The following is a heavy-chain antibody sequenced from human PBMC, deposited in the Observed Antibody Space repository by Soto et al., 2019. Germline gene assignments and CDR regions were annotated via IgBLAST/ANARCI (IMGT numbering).Heavy chain of an antibody. D-gene: IGHD3-16*01. CDR2: ISYDGSNK. CDR1: GFTFSSYA. J-gene: IGHJ6*02. CDR3: ARGGLWDPTDSGMDV. V-gene: IGHV3-30-3*01. Sequence: QVQLVESGGGVVQPGRSLRLSCAASGFTFSSYAMHWVRQAPGKGLEWVAVISYDGSNKYYADSVKGRFTISSDNSTKALYLKMNSLGAEDTAAYYCARGGLWDPTDSGMDVWGQGTTVTVSS.